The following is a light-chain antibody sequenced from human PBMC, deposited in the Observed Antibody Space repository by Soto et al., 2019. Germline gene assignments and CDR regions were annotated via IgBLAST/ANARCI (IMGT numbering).Light chain of an antibody. J-gene: IGKJ3*01. CDR2: ATS. CDR3: QQSSSVPFP. CDR1: HSIGNY. V-gene: IGKV3-11*01. Sequence: EVVLTQSPATLCLSPGEXATLSCRASHSIGNYLAWYLQKPAPPHRLLIYATSNRDTGIPARFSGSGSGKAFTFYFSSLGPEDFDIYYCQQSSSVPFPLGPGTKVYIK.